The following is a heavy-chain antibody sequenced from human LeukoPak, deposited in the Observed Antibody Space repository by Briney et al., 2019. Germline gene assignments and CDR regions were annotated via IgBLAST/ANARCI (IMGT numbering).Heavy chain of an antibody. J-gene: IGHJ6*03. CDR1: AYSFTIFN. D-gene: IGHD6-19*01. V-gene: IGHV1-8*01. CDR2: MNPNSGNK. Sequence: GASVKVTCYASAYSFTIFNINWVWQATAQGLEWMGLMNPNSGNKGYAQKFQGRVTMTMNTSITTAYMELSSLRSEDTAVYYCARGPQWRGDYYYMDVWGRGTTVTVSS. CDR3: ARGPQWRGDYYYMDV.